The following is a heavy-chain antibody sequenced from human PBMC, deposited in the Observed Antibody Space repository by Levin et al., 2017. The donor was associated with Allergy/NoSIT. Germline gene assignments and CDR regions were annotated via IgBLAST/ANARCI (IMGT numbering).Heavy chain of an antibody. J-gene: IGHJ4*02. Sequence: GGSLRLSCAASGFTFSSYGMHWVRQAPGKGLEWVAVISYDGSNKYYADSVKGRFTISRDNSKNTLYLQMNSLRAEDTAVYYCAKVPRSYYGDYGFDYWGQGTLVTVSS. V-gene: IGHV3-30*18. CDR2: ISYDGSNK. D-gene: IGHD4-17*01. CDR3: AKVPRSYYGDYGFDY. CDR1: GFTFSSYG.